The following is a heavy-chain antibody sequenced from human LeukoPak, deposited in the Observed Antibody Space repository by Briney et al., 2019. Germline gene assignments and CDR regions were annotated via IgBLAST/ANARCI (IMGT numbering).Heavy chain of an antibody. D-gene: IGHD1-26*01. CDR1: GFTFSSYS. CDR2: ISSSSSYI. J-gene: IGHJ4*02. V-gene: IGHV3-21*01. Sequence: PAGSLRLSCAASGFTFSSYSMNWVRQAPGKGLEWVSSISSSSSYIYYADSVKGRFTISRDNAKNSLYLQMNSLRAEDTAVYYCASEWEKADYWGQGTLVTVSS. CDR3: ASEWEKADY.